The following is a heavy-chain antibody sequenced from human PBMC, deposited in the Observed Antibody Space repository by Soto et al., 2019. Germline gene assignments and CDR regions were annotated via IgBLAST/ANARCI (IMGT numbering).Heavy chain of an antibody. CDR1: GFSFSGYW. CDR2: INEDGSQK. D-gene: IGHD3-16*01. J-gene: IGHJ4*02. V-gene: IGHV3-7*03. CDR3: AKGGHIDY. Sequence: LRLSCAASGFSFSGYWMSWVRQAPGKGLEWVANINEDGSQKNDVDSVKGRFTISRDNAKNSLYLQMNSLRAEDTAVYYCAKGGHIDYGGQGAQVTVSS.